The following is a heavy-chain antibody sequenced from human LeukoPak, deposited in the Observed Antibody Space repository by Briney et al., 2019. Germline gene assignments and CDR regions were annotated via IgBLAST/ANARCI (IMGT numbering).Heavy chain of an antibody. J-gene: IGHJ3*02. CDR1: GSTVSSNY. CDR2: IYSDGNA. D-gene: IGHD5-24*01. V-gene: IGHV3-53*01. Sequence: GGSLRLSCAVSGSTVSSNYMSWVRQTPGKGLEWVLVIYSDGNAYYADSVRGRFTISRDNSKNTLYLQMNSLRAEDTAVYYCARVKRDGFNSDAFDIWGQGTMVTVSS. CDR3: ARVKRDGFNSDAFDI.